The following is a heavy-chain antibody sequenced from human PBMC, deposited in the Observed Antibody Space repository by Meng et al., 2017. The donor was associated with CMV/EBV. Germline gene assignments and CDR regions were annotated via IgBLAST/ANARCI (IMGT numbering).Heavy chain of an antibody. CDR1: GFTFSSYA. CDR3: AKGGSSGWIGGY. Sequence: GESLKISCAASGFTFSSYAMSWVRQAPGKGLEWVSAISGSGGSTYYADSVKGRFTISRDNSKNTLYLQMNSLRAEDTAVYYCAKGGSSGWIGGYWGQGTLVTVSS. J-gene: IGHJ4*02. CDR2: ISGSGGST. V-gene: IGHV3-23*01. D-gene: IGHD6-19*01.